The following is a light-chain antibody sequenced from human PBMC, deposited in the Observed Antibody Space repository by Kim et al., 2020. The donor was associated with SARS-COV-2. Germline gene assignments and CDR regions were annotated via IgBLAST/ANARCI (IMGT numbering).Light chain of an antibody. CDR3: SSYAGSNNWV. Sequence: GQSVTISCTGTSSDVGGNNYVSWYQQHPGKAPKFMIYEVSKRPSGVPDRFYGSKSGNTASLTVSGLQAEDEADYYCSSYAGSNNWVFGGGTKLTVL. CDR2: EVS. CDR1: SSDVGGNNY. J-gene: IGLJ3*02. V-gene: IGLV2-8*01.